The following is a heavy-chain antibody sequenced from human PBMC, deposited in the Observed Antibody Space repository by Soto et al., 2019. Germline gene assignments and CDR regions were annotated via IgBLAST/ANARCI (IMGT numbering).Heavy chain of an antibody. CDR1: GGTFSSYA. CDR3: AREEGGRQQLRNYYYYYGMDV. J-gene: IGHJ6*02. V-gene: IGHV1-69*13. D-gene: IGHD6-13*01. Sequence: GASVKVSCKASGGTFSSYAISWVRQAPGQGLEWMGGIIPIFGTANYAQKFQGRVTITADESTSTAYMELSSLRSEDTAVYYCAREEGGRQQLRNYYYYYGMDVWGQGTTVTVSS. CDR2: IIPIFGTA.